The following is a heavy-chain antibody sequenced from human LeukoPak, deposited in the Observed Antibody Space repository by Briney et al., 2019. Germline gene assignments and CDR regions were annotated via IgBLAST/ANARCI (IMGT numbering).Heavy chain of an antibody. Sequence: SETLSLTCTVSGGSISSYYWSWIRQPPGKGLEWIGCIYYSGSTNYNPSLKSRVTISVDTSKNQFSLKLSSVTAADTAVYYCARSQRGSSYCSSTSCHSPGYYYYYGMDVWGQGTTVTVSS. CDR3: ARSQRGSSYCSSTSCHSPGYYYYYGMDV. V-gene: IGHV4-59*08. CDR1: GGSISSYY. J-gene: IGHJ6*02. CDR2: IYYSGST. D-gene: IGHD2-2*01.